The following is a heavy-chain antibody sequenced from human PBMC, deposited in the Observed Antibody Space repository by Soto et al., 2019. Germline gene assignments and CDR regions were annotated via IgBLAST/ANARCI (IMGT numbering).Heavy chain of an antibody. J-gene: IGHJ4*02. CDR3: AREGSYTAYNFAHGIQLWNFDF. Sequence: SETLSLTCTVPGGSINTFYWSWVRQPAGKGLEWIGRIFSSGRTSFNPSLESRVAMSVDTSKNHFSLNLSSVTAADMAVYYCAREGSYTAYNFAHGIQLWNFDFWGQGALVTVSS. CDR1: GGSINTFY. V-gene: IGHV4-4*07. D-gene: IGHD5-18*01. CDR2: IFSSGRT.